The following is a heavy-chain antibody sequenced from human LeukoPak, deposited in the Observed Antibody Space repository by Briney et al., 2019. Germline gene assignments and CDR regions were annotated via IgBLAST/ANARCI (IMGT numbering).Heavy chain of an antibody. CDR2: IYYSGST. D-gene: IGHD6-19*01. CDR1: SGSISSYY. CDR3: ARGGPVAGDFDY. J-gene: IGHJ4*02. V-gene: IGHV4-59*01. Sequence: SENLSLTCTVSSGSISSYYWSWLRQPPGKGLEWIGYIYYSGSTNYNPSLKSRVTISVDTSKNQFSLKLSSVTAADTAVYYCARGGPVAGDFDYWGQGTLVTVSS.